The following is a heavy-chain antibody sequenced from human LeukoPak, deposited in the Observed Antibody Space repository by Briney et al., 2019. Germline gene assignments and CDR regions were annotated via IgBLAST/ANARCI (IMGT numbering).Heavy chain of an antibody. J-gene: IGHJ6*04. Sequence: PSETLSLTCAGSGGSISSSNWGSWVRQPPGGELAWIGEIYHSGSTNYNPSLKSRVTISVDKSKNQFSLKLSSVTAADTAVYYCARDPRVDTAMVYYYYGMDVWGKGTTVTVSS. CDR3: ARDPRVDTAMVYYYYGMDV. CDR2: IYHSGST. V-gene: IGHV4-4*02. D-gene: IGHD5-18*01. CDR1: GGSISSSNW.